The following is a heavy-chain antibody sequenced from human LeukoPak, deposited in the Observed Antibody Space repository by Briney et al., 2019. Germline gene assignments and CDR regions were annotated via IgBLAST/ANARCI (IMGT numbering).Heavy chain of an antibody. CDR3: ASGPDSSGIDY. CDR1: GFTFSSYE. Sequence: GGSLRLSCAASGFTFSSYEMNWVRQAPGKGLEWVSYISSSGSTIYYADSVKGRFTISRDNAKNSLYLQMNSLRAEDTAVYYCASGPDSSGIDYWGQGTLVTVSS. CDR2: ISSSGSTI. J-gene: IGHJ4*02. V-gene: IGHV3-48*03. D-gene: IGHD6-19*01.